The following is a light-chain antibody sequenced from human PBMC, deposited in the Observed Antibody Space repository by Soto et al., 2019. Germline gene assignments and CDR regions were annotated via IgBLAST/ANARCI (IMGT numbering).Light chain of an antibody. CDR3: QQYNNLPPDT. CDR1: QSISY. Sequence: DIQMTQSPSSLSASVGDRVTITCRASQSISYLNWYQQKPGKAPKLLIYAVSSLQSGVPSRFSGSGSGTDFTLTISSLQAEDFAVYFCQQYNNLPPDTFGQGTKLEI. V-gene: IGKV1-39*01. J-gene: IGKJ2*01. CDR2: AVS.